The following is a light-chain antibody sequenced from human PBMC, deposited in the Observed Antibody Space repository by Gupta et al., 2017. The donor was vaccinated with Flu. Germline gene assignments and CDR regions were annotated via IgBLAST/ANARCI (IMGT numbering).Light chain of an antibody. J-gene: IGKJ1*01. Sequence: TLSLSPGERATLSCRASQSINTYLAWYQQKPGQAPRLLIYDASNRATGIPARFSGSGSGTDFTLTISSLEPEDVALYYCQQRSNWPPGATFGQGTKVEIK. CDR1: QSINTY. V-gene: IGKV3-11*01. CDR3: QQRSNWPPGAT. CDR2: DAS.